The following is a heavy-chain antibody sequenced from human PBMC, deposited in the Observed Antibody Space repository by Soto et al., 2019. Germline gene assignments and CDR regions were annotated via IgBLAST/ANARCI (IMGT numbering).Heavy chain of an antibody. CDR3: AREGYYSGSGSYSPPRYYGMDV. V-gene: IGHV1-18*01. D-gene: IGHD3-10*01. CDR2: ISAYNDYT. Sequence: QVQLVQSGAEVKKPGSSVKVSCKASGYTFISYGISWVRQAPGQGLEWMEWISAYNDYTNYAQKLQGRVTMTTDTSTRIAYLELRSLRSDDTAVYYCAREGYYSGSGSYSPPRYYGMDVWGQGTTVTVSS. CDR1: GYTFISYG. J-gene: IGHJ6*02.